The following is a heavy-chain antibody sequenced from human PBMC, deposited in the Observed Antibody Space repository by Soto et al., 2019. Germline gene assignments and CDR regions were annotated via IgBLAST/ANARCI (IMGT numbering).Heavy chain of an antibody. Sequence: ESGGGLVQPGGSLRLSCVASGFTFSPYAMSWVRQAPGKGLEWVSSISGSGGSTNYADSVKGRFTVSRDNSKRTLSLQMNSLREEDTAIYYCAKGLRRLLRTQYYYGLDVWGRGTTVTVSS. J-gene: IGHJ6*02. CDR1: GFTFSPYA. V-gene: IGHV3-23*01. D-gene: IGHD3-10*01. CDR2: ISGSGGST. CDR3: AKGLRRLLRTQYYYGLDV.